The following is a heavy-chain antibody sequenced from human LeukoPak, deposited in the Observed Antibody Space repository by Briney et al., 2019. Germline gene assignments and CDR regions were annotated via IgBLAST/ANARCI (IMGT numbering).Heavy chain of an antibody. CDR3: ARVVAGQWREIDS. CDR1: GFTVSSYA. J-gene: IGHJ4*02. D-gene: IGHD6-19*01. Sequence: PGGSLRLSCAASGFTVSSYAMSWVRQAPGKGLVWVSRIDGDGSTTSYADSVEGRFTISRDNAKNTVYLQMNNLRAEDTAVYYCARVVAGQWREIDSWGQGTLVTVSS. V-gene: IGHV3-74*01. CDR2: IDGDGSTT.